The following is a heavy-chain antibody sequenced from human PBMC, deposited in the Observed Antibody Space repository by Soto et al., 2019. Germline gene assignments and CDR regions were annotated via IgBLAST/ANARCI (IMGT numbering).Heavy chain of an antibody. Sequence: KASETLSLTCTVSGGAINSTVYYWGWIRQPPGKGLEWIGSSNYGGPTYYSPSLQSRVTISLDTAKNHFSLNLRSVTAADTAVYYCAREGQEDDYVWGSYRSLYYFDYWGQGTLVTVSS. J-gene: IGHJ4*02. V-gene: IGHV4-39*02. CDR1: GGAINSTVYY. CDR2: SNYGGPT. D-gene: IGHD3-16*02. CDR3: AREGQEDDYVWGSYRSLYYFDY.